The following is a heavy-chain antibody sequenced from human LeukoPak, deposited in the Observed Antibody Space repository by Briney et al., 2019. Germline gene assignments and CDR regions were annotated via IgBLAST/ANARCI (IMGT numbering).Heavy chain of an antibody. CDR2: MFYSGST. D-gene: IGHD3-10*01. Sequence: SETLSLTCTVSGDSISSSYYCWGWIRQPPGRGLEWIGSMFYSGSTYYNPSLKSRVTISVDTSKNQFSLKLSSVTAADTAVYYCAGGLGQLDYWGQGTLVTVSS. J-gene: IGHJ4*02. CDR1: GDSISSSYYC. CDR3: AGGLGQLDY. V-gene: IGHV4-39*07.